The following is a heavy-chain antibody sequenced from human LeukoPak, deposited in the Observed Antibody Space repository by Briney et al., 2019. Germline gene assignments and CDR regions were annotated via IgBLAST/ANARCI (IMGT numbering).Heavy chain of an antibody. CDR3: AKTAAAGTGVGSYYYYMDV. D-gene: IGHD6-13*01. Sequence: GGSLRLSCAASGFTFSSYGMHWVRQAPGKGLEWVAFIRYDGSNKYYADSVKGRFTISRDNSKNTLYLQMNSLRAEDTAVYYCAKTAAAGTGVGSYYYYMDVWGKGTTVTISS. J-gene: IGHJ6*03. V-gene: IGHV3-30*02. CDR1: GFTFSSYG. CDR2: IRYDGSNK.